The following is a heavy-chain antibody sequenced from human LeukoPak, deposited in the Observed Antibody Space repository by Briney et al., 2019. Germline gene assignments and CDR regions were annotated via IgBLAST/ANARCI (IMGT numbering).Heavy chain of an antibody. J-gene: IGHJ4*02. V-gene: IGHV4-34*01. CDR2: INHSGST. D-gene: IGHD3-10*01. CDR3: ARYLDTYYYGSGPVAFDY. Sequence: PSETLSLTCAVYGGSFSGYYWSWIRQPPGKGLEWIGEINHSGSTNYNASLKSRVTISVDTSKNQFSLKLSSVTAADTAVYYCARYLDTYYYGSGPVAFDYWGQGTLVTVSS. CDR1: GGSFSGYY.